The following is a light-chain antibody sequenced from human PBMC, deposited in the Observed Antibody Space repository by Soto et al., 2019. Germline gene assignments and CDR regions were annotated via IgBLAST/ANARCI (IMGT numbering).Light chain of an antibody. V-gene: IGLV2-8*01. J-gene: IGLJ3*02. CDR1: SVDINY. Sequence: QSALTQPPAASGSRGQSVTISCTGTSVDINYVSWFQQHPGKAPKLIICEVTKRPSGVPDRFSGSKSGDTASLTVSGLQDDDEADYHCSSYAGRDIWVFGGGTKVTVL. CDR3: SSYAGRDIWV. CDR2: EVT.